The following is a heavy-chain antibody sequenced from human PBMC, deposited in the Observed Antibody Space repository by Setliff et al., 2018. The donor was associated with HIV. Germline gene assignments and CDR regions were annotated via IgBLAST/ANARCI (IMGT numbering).Heavy chain of an antibody. D-gene: IGHD3-22*01. CDR2: IYSGGST. V-gene: IGHV3-53*04. Sequence: GGSLRLSCAGSGFIFGTYAMYWVRQAPGKGLEWVSVIYSGGSTYYADSVRGRFTISRHNSKNTLYLQMNSLRAEDTAVYYCAKDHYDSSGYYPRAPDDAFDIWGQGTMVTV. J-gene: IGHJ3*02. CDR1: GFIFGTYA. CDR3: AKDHYDSSGYYPRAPDDAFDI.